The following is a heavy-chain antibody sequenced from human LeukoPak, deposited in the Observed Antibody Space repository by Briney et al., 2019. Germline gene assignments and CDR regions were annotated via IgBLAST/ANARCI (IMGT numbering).Heavy chain of an antibody. CDR2: LSSTGDI. CDR3: AGDYNWGFDN. Sequence: PGGSLRLSCVASGFTFRSYSMNWVRQAPGKGLEWVSYLSSTGDIYYADSVEGRFTISRDNAQNSLYLQMNSLRVEDTTVYCCAGDYNWGFDNWGQGTLVTVSS. V-gene: IGHV3-21*06. D-gene: IGHD5-24*01. J-gene: IGHJ4*02. CDR1: GFTFRSYS.